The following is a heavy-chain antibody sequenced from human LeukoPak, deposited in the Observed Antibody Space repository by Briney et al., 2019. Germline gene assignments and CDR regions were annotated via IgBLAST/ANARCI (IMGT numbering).Heavy chain of an antibody. D-gene: IGHD6-19*01. CDR2: IYTSGST. J-gene: IGHJ6*03. Sequence: SGTLSLTCAVSGGSISSYYWSWIRQPAGKGLEWIGRIYTSGSTNYNPSLKSRVTMSVDTSKNQFSLKLSSVTAADTAVYYCARVAVAVAGPPNFGGYYYYMDVWGKGTTVTISS. CDR1: GGSISSYY. CDR3: ARVAVAVAGPPNFGGYYYYMDV. V-gene: IGHV4-4*07.